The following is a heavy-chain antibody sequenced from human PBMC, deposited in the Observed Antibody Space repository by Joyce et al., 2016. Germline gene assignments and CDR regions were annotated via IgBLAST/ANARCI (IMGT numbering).Heavy chain of an antibody. CDR1: GSTFSSAG. Sequence: QLVESGGGVVKAGGSLRLSCEASGSTFSSAGMGGCRRGPGKGRGWVATISATSYYIFPAETVRGRFTVSRDNAKKTLYLQMNSLRAEDSAVFYCARGGISYYYAMDVWGQGTTVTVSS. CDR2: ISATSYYI. J-gene: IGHJ6*02. D-gene: IGHD3-16*01. CDR3: ARGGISYYYAMDV. V-gene: IGHV3-21*01.